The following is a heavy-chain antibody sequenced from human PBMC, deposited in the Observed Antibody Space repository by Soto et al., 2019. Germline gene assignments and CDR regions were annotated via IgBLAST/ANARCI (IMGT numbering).Heavy chain of an antibody. V-gene: IGHV3-30-3*01. CDR1: GFTFSSYA. Sequence: QVQLVESGGGVVQPGRSLRLSCAASGFTFSSYAMHWVRQAPGKGLEWVAVISYDGSNKYYADSVKGRFTISRDNSKNTLDLQMNSLRAEDTAVYYCARGIAAAANDDYWGQGTLVTVSS. CDR3: ARGIAAAANDDY. J-gene: IGHJ4*02. CDR2: ISYDGSNK. D-gene: IGHD6-13*01.